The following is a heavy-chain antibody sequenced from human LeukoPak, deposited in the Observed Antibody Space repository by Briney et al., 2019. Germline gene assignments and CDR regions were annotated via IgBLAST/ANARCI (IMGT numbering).Heavy chain of an antibody. CDR3: ARDGVDTAMASDY. CDR2: IYYSGST. Sequence: SETLSLTCTVPGGSISSYYWSWIRQPPGKGLEWIGYIYYSGSTNYNPSLKSRVTISVDTSKNQFSLKLNSVTAADTAVYYCARDGVDTAMASDYWGQGTLVTVSS. J-gene: IGHJ4*02. V-gene: IGHV4-59*12. CDR1: GGSISSYY. D-gene: IGHD5-18*01.